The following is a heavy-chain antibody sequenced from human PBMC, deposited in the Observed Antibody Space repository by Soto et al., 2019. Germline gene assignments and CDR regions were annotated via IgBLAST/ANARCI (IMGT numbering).Heavy chain of an antibody. CDR1: GCRFTSYW. D-gene: IGHD3-9*01. V-gene: IGHV5-51*01. CDR2: IFPSDSDT. CDR3: ARKDKTGYFNWFDP. J-gene: IGHJ5*01. Sequence: VEPMKVCYSASGCRFTSYWVAWVRKMHGKGLEWMGTIFPSDSDTRYSPSFQGQVTISADRSTSTVFLQWASLKASDTAVYFCARKDKTGYFNWFDPWGQGTLVTVSS.